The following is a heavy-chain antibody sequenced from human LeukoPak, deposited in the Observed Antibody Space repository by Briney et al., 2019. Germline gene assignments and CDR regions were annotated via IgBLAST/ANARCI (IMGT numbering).Heavy chain of an antibody. D-gene: IGHD3-22*01. CDR1: GFTFSDPW. CDR3: STSSIGYTYAAY. V-gene: IGHV3-15*01. CDR2: IKGKINGETT. J-gene: IGHJ4*02. Sequence: GGSLRLSCAASGFTFSDPWMSWVRQAPGKGLEWVGRIKGKINGETTDYAAPVKGRFTISRDDSKNTLYLQMNTLKTEDTAVYYCSTSSIGYTYAAYWGQGTLVTVSS.